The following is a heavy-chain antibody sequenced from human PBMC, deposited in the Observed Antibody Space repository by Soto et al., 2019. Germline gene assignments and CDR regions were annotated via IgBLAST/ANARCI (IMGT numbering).Heavy chain of an antibody. D-gene: IGHD5-18*01. CDR1: GFTFSNAW. CDR2: IKSKTDGGTT. Sequence: EVQLVESGGGLVKPGGSLRLSCAASGFTFSNAWMSWVRQAPVKGLEWVGRIKSKTDGGTTDYAAPVKGRFTISRADSKNTLYLQMNSLKTEDPAVYYCTTDGGPVDTAEDYWGQGTLVTVSS. V-gene: IGHV3-15*01. J-gene: IGHJ4*02. CDR3: TTDGGPVDTAEDY.